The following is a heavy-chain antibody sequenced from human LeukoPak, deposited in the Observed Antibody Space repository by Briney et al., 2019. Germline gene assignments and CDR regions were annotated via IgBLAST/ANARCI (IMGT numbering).Heavy chain of an antibody. D-gene: IGHD4-17*01. Sequence: SETLSLTCAVSGDSLSSYYWSWIRQPPGKGLEWVGYIYYSGSTNYNPSLKSRVTISLDTSKNQFSLKLSSVTAADTAVYYCARLTTGSKNWFDPWGQGTLVTVSS. J-gene: IGHJ5*02. V-gene: IGHV4-59*01. CDR1: GDSLSSYY. CDR3: ARLTTGSKNWFDP. CDR2: IYYSGST.